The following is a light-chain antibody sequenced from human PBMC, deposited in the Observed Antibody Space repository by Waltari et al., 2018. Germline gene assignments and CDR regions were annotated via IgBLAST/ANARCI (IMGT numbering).Light chain of an antibody. CDR2: DAS. J-gene: IGKJ2*01. CDR1: QNISTW. CDR3: QQYKSEYT. Sequence: DIQMTQSPSTLSASVGDRVTNTCRATQNISTWLAWFQQKPGKAPQFLIYDASSLESGVPSRFSGSGSGTEFTLTVSGLQPDDFATYHCQQYKSEYTFGQGTKLEIK. V-gene: IGKV1-5*01.